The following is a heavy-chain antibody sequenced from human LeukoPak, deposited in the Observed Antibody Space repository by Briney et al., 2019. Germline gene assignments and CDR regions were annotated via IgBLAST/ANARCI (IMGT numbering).Heavy chain of an antibody. CDR3: ARDIAAAGTSDYYYGMDV. V-gene: IGHV3-30*03. Sequence: PGGSLRLSCAASGFTFSSYGMHWVRQAPGKGLEWVAVISYDGSNKYYADSVKGRFTISRGNSKNTLYLQMNSLRAEDTAVYYCARDIAAAGTSDYYYGMDVWGQGTTVTVSS. D-gene: IGHD6-13*01. CDR2: ISYDGSNK. J-gene: IGHJ6*02. CDR1: GFTFSSYG.